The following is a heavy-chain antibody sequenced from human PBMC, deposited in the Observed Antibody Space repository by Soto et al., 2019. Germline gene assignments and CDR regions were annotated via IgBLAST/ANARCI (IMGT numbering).Heavy chain of an antibody. V-gene: IGHV3-33*01. CDR3: ARAVSSATYYDCIGY. Sequence: GSLRLSCEASGFDISTYGLHWVRQAPGKGLEWLAFIWYDGSNQHYAASVKGRFTISRDNSRNTLYLQMNNLRADDTAVYFCARAVSSATYYDCIGYWGRGTLVTVSS. J-gene: IGHJ4*02. D-gene: IGHD1-26*01. CDR1: GFDISTYG. CDR2: IWYDGSNQ.